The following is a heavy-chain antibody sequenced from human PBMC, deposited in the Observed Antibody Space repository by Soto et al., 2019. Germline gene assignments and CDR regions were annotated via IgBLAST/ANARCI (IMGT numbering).Heavy chain of an antibody. D-gene: IGHD1-7*01. CDR1: GDSVSSNSAA. CDR3: ARANWNYPWWTQYNWFDP. CDR2: TYYRSKWYN. J-gene: IGHJ5*02. Sequence: PSQTLSRTCAICGDSVSSNSAAWNWIRQSPSRGLEWLGRTYYRSKWYNDYAVSVKSRITINPDTSKNQFSLQLNSVTPEDTAVYYCARANWNYPWWTQYNWFDPWGQGTLVTVSS. V-gene: IGHV6-1*01.